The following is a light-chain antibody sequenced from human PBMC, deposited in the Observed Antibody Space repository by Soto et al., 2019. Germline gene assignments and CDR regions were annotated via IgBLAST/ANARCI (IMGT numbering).Light chain of an antibody. J-gene: IGLJ3*02. CDR3: AAWDDSLSGGV. CDR1: RSNIGNNY. CDR2: RNN. V-gene: IGLV1-47*01. Sequence: QAVVTQPPSASGTPGQRVSISCSGSRSNIGNNYVYWYHQFPGTAPKLLIYRNNQRPSGVPDRFSGSMSGTSASLAISGLRSEDEADYYCAAWDDSLSGGVFGGGTQLTVL.